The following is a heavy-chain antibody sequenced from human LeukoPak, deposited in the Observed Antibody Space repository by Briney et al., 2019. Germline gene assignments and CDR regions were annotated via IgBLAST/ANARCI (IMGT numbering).Heavy chain of an antibody. J-gene: IGHJ6*03. V-gene: IGHV3-30*02. CDR3: AKLGYYYDSSGYYYDYYYYYCMDV. CDR1: GFIFSSYG. Sequence: PGGSLRLSCAASGFIFSSYGMHWVRQAPGKGLEWVAFIRYDGSKKYYADSVKGRFTISRDNSKNTLYLQMNSLRAEDTAVYYCAKLGYYYDSSGYYYDYYYYYCMDVWGKGTTVTISS. D-gene: IGHD3-22*01. CDR2: IRYDGSKK.